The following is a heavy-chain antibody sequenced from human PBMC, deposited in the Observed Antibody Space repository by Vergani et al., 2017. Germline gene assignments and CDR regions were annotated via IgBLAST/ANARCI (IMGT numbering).Heavy chain of an antibody. CDR2: IRYDGSNK. J-gene: IGHJ2*01. V-gene: IGHV3-30*02. CDR3: AKDHYDFWSGYPNLSPFDL. CDR1: GFTFSSYG. Sequence: QVQLVESGGGVVQPGGSLRLSCAASGFTFSSYGMHWVRQAPGKGLEWVAFIRYDGSNKYYADSVKGRFTISRDNSKNTLYLQMNSLRAEDTAVYYCAKDHYDFWSGYPNLSPFDLWGRGTLVTVSS. D-gene: IGHD3-3*01.